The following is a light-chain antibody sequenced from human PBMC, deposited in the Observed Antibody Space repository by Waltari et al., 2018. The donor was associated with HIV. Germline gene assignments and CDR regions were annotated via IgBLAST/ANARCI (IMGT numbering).Light chain of an antibody. CDR3: CSCPRSGIRYV. J-gene: IGLJ1*01. V-gene: IGLV2-11*01. Sequence: QSALTQPRSVSGSPGQSVPIPCTGTSSDVGGYNYVSWYQPHPGKAPKFMIYDVNKRPSGVPDRFSGSKSGNTASLTISGLQAEDEADYYCCSCPRSGIRYVFGTGTKVTVL. CDR1: SSDVGGYNY. CDR2: DVN.